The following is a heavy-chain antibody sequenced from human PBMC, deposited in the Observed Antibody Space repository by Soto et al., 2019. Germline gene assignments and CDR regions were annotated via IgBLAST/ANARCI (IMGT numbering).Heavy chain of an antibody. CDR1: GYTFTSYY. Sequence: ASVKVSWKASGYTFTSYYMHWVRQAPGQGLEWMGIINPSGGSTSYAQKFQGRVTMTRDTSTSTVYMELSSLRSEDTAVYYCARCPFAYYYGMDVWGQGTTVTVSS. CDR3: ARCPFAYYYGMDV. CDR2: INPSGGST. J-gene: IGHJ6*02. V-gene: IGHV1-46*01.